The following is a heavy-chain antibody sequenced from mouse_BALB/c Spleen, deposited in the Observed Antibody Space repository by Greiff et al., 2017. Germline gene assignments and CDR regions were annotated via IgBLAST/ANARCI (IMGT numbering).Heavy chain of an antibody. Sequence: VQLQQSGPGLVKPSQSLSLTCTVTGYSITSDYAWNWIRQFPGNKLEWMGYISYSGSTSYNPSLKSRISITRDTSKNQFFLQLNSVTTEDTATYYCARREDGPFDYWGQGTTLTVSS. D-gene: IGHD1-2*01. V-gene: IGHV3-2*02. CDR3: ARREDGPFDY. CDR2: ISYSGST. J-gene: IGHJ2*01. CDR1: GYSITSDYA.